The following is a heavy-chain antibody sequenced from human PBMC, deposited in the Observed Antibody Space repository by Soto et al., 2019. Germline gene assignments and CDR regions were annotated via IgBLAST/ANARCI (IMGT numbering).Heavy chain of an antibody. Sequence: PSETLSLTCTLSGGSISSSSYYWVWIRQHPGRGLDWFGSIYYSGSTYYNRAPKSRVTITVDTSKNQFSLKLSSVTAADTVVYYCARLKLTLGYYYYGMDVWGQGTTVTVSS. V-gene: IGHV4-39*01. CDR1: GGSISSSSYY. CDR2: IYYSGST. J-gene: IGHJ6*02. CDR3: ARLKLTLGYYYYGMDV. D-gene: IGHD1-1*01.